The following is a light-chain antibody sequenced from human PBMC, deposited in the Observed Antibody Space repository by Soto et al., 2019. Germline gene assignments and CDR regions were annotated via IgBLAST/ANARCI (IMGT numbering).Light chain of an antibody. V-gene: IGKV1-27*01. CDR3: HKYTNLPA. CDR2: AAS. CDR1: QDISNY. J-gene: IGKJ4*01. Sequence: DIQMTQSPSSLSASVGDRVTITCRASQDISNYLAWYQQIPGKVPKLLISAASTLQSGVPSRFSGSRSRTDFTLNISSLQPEDVATYYCHKYTNLPAFGGDTKVDIK.